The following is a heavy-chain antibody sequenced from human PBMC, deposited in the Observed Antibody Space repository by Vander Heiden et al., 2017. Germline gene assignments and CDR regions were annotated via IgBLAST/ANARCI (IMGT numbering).Heavy chain of an antibody. CDR3: ARTAYYYDSSGYFYDY. CDR1: GFTFSSYS. CDR2: ISSSSSTI. J-gene: IGHJ4*02. D-gene: IGHD3-22*01. Sequence: EVQLVESGGGLVQPGGSLRLSGAASGFTFSSYSMNWVRQAPGKGLEWVSYISSSSSTIYYADSVKGRFTISRDNAKNSLYLQMNSLRDEDTAVYYCARTAYYYDSSGYFYDYWGQGTLVTVSS. V-gene: IGHV3-48*02.